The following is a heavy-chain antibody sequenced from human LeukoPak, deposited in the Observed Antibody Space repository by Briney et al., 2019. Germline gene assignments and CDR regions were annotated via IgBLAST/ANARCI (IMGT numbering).Heavy chain of an antibody. V-gene: IGHV3-66*03. CDR3: ARCDSSRWNGIDY. CDR2: IHSCSNT. Sequence: GGSLRLSCAPSVLTARSNDMAWVGQAPGQGRGWGSGIHSCSNTYYADSVKGRFTITRDNSRNTMDLQMDSLRADDTAVYYCARCDSSRWNGIDYWGQGTLVTVSS. D-gene: IGHD6-13*01. CDR1: VLTARSND. J-gene: IGHJ4*02.